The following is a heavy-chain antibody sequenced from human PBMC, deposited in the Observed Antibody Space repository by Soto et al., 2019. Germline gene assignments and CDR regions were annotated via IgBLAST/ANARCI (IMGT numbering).Heavy chain of an antibody. CDR2: ISSSSSYI. D-gene: IGHD6-19*01. CDR3: ARDFLPVELWQWLVRPGIDV. V-gene: IGHV3-21*01. Sequence: EVQLVESGGGLVKPGGSLRLSCAASGFTFSSYSMNWVRQAPGKGLEWVSSISSSSSYIYYADSVKGRFTISRDNAKNSLYLQMNSLRAEDTAVYYCARDFLPVELWQWLVRPGIDVWGQGTTVTVSS. J-gene: IGHJ6*02. CDR1: GFTFSSYS.